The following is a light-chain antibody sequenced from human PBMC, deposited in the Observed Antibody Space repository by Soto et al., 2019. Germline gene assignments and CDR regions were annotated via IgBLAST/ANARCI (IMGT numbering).Light chain of an antibody. V-gene: IGKV1-9*01. J-gene: IGKJ3*01. CDR2: AAS. Sequence: IQLTQSPSSLSASVGDRVTITCRASQGISSYLAWYQQKPWKAPKLLIYAASTLQGGVPSRFSGSGSGTDFTLTISSLQPEDFATYYCQQINSYPLTFGPGTKVDIK. CDR3: QQINSYPLT. CDR1: QGISSY.